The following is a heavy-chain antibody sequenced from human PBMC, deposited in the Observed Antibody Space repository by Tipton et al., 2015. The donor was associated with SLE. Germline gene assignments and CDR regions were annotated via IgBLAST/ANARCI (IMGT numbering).Heavy chain of an antibody. CDR1: GGSVSSSSYY. V-gene: IGHV4-39*07. Sequence: GLVKPSETLSLTCTVSGGSVSSSSYYWGWIRQPPGKGLEWIGSIDYSGSTYYSPSLKSRVTISLDTSKNQFFLKLSSVTAADTAVYYCAEAIQDNAFDIWGQGTTVTVSS. CDR3: AEAIQDNAFDI. J-gene: IGHJ3*02. CDR2: IDYSGST.